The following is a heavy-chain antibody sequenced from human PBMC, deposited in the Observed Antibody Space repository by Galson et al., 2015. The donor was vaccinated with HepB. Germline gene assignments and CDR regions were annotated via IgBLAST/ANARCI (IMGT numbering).Heavy chain of an antibody. D-gene: IGHD1-1*01. V-gene: IGHV3-9*01. Sequence: SLRLSCAASGFTFDDYAMHWVRQAPGKGLEWVSGISWNSGSIGYADSVKGRFTISRDNAKNSLYLQMNSLRAEDTALYYCAKGRNWNDFLGWGQGTLVTVSS. CDR3: AKGRNWNDFLG. CDR2: ISWNSGSI. CDR1: GFTFDDYA. J-gene: IGHJ4*02.